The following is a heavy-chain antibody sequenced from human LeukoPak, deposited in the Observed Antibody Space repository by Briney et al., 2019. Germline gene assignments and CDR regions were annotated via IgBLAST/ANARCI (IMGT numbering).Heavy chain of an antibody. Sequence: SETLSLTCTVSGGSISTYYWSWIRQTPGKGLEWIGSVDYSGSTYYNPSLRSRLTISVDTSKNQFSLKVTSVTAADTAVYYCARDGNPWNLDVWGRGTLVTVSS. CDR2: VDYSGST. CDR3: ARDGNPWNLDV. V-gene: IGHV4-59*01. D-gene: IGHD1-14*01. J-gene: IGHJ2*01. CDR1: GGSISTYY.